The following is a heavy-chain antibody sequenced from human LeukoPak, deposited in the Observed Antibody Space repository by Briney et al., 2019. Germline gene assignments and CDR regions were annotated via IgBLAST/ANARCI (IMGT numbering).Heavy chain of an antibody. D-gene: IGHD3-22*01. V-gene: IGHV4-61*01. J-gene: IGHJ4*02. CDR3: ARSPSGYRFDS. Sequence: SETLSLTCAVSGGYVNRGTFFWTWIRKPPGKGLAWIGYISNSGSTNYHPSLKSRVTISSDTSKTQFTLKLTSVTAADTAVYYCARSPSGYRFDSWGQGTLVTVSS. CDR1: GGYVNRGTFF. CDR2: ISNSGST.